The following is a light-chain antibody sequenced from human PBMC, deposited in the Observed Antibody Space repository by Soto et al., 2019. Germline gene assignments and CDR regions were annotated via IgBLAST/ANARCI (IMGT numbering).Light chain of an antibody. CDR2: DAS. CDR1: ESFSKW. V-gene: IGKV1-5*01. J-gene: IGKJ1*01. Sequence: DIQITQSPSSLSASVGDKVTITCRATESFSKWLAWYQEKPGNPPRPLIYDASTLDSGVPSRFSGSGSGTEFTLTISSLQPDDFAIYYCQQYNSYSWTFGQGTKVDIK. CDR3: QQYNSYSWT.